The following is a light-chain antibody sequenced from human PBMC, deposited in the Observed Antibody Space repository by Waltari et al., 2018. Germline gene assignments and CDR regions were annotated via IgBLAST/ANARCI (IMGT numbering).Light chain of an antibody. J-gene: IGKJ1*01. Sequence: DIQMTQSPSTLSASVGDRVTITCRASQNINSWLAWYQQKPGKAPKLLIYKASSLESGVPSRFSGSGAGTEFTLTISSLQPDDYATYSCQQHSNYWTFGQGTKVEIK. CDR1: QNINSW. V-gene: IGKV1-5*03. CDR3: QQHSNYWT. CDR2: KAS.